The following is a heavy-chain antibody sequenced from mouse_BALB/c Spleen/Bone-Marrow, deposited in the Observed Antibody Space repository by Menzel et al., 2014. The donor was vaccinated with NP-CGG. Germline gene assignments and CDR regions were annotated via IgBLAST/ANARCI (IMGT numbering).Heavy chain of an antibody. D-gene: IGHD1-1*01. CDR1: GFTFSSYG. Sequence: EVMLAESGGDLVKPGGALKFSCAASGFTFSSYGMSWVRQTPDKRLEWVATISSGGSYTYYPDSVKGRFTISRDNAKNTLYLQMSSLKSEDTAMYYCASGNYCAMDYWAQGPSLTVSS. J-gene: IGHJ4*01. V-gene: IGHV5-6*01. CDR3: ASGNYCAMDY. CDR2: ISSGGSYT.